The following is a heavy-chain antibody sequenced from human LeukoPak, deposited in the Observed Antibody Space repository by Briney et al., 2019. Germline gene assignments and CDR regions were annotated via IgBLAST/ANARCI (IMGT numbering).Heavy chain of an antibody. V-gene: IGHV4-59*01. Sequence: SETLSLTCTVSGGSISSYYWSWIRQPPGKGLEWIGYIYYSGSTNYNPSLKSRVTISVDTSKNQFSLKLSSVTAADTAVYYCARDIAYCGGDCYGGYFDLWGRGTLVTVSS. D-gene: IGHD2-21*02. CDR3: ARDIAYCGGDCYGGYFDL. CDR1: GGSISSYY. CDR2: IYYSGST. J-gene: IGHJ2*01.